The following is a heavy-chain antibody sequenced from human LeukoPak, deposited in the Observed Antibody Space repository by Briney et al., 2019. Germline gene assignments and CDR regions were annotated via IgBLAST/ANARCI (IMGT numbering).Heavy chain of an antibody. D-gene: IGHD4-11*01. CDR2: IYHSGTT. V-gene: IGHV4-4*02. CDR3: ALGLYSNYVYDY. J-gene: IGHJ4*02. CDR1: GGSIISSNW. Sequence: SGTLSLTCAVSGGSIISSNWWGWVRQPPGKGLEGIGEIYHSGTTNYNPSLKSRVTISVDKSKNQFSLNLSSVTAADTAVYYCALGLYSNYVYDYWGQGTLVTVSS.